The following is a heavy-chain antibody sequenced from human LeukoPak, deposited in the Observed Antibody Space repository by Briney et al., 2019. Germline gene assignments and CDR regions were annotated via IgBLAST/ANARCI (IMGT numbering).Heavy chain of an antibody. CDR1: GGSISGYY. J-gene: IGHJ4*02. CDR2: IHYSGAT. D-gene: IGHD3-9*01. Sequence: LETLSLTCAVYGGSISGYYWSWIRQPPGKGLEWIGEIHYSGATNYNPSLKSRVTISIDTSKNQMSLKLSSVTAADTAVYYCARGNILTGYCFDYWGQGSLVTVSS. V-gene: IGHV4-34*01. CDR3: ARGNILTGYCFDY.